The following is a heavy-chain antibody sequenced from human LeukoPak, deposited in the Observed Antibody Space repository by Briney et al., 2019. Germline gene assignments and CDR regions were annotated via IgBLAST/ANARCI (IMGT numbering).Heavy chain of an antibody. Sequence: GSLRLSCAASGFDFSTSWMSWVRQAPGKGLEWVANIRQDGREKYYVASVKGRFTISRDNAKNSLYLQMNSLRAEDTAVYYCARPGFPRDWGQGTLVTVSS. D-gene: IGHD3-10*01. V-gene: IGHV3-7*03. J-gene: IGHJ4*02. CDR3: ARPGFPRD. CDR1: GFDFSTSW. CDR2: IRQDGREK.